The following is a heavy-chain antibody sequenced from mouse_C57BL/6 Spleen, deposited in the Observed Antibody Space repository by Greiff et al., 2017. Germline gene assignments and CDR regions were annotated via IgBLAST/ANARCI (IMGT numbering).Heavy chain of an antibody. CDR3: TRRGYFYAMDY. Sequence: VQLQQSGAELVRPGASVTLSCKASGYTFTDYEMHWVKQTPVHGLEWIGAIDPETGGTAYNQKFKGKDILTADKSSSTAYMEHRSLTSEDSAVYYGTRRGYFYAMDYWGQGTSVTVSS. V-gene: IGHV1-15*01. CDR2: IDPETGGT. CDR1: GYTFTDYE. J-gene: IGHJ4*01. D-gene: IGHD2-3*01.